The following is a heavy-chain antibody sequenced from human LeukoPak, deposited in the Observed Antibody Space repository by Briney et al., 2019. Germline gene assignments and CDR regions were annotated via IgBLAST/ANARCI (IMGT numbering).Heavy chain of an antibody. V-gene: IGHV4-39*01. Sequence: SETLSLTCTVSGGSISSSNYYWGWIRQPPGKGLEWIGSIYYSGSTYYNPSLKSQVTISVDTSKNQFSLKLSSVTAADTAVYYCASVRDSSGYYYRGAFDIWGQGTMVTVSS. CDR3: ASVRDSSGYYYRGAFDI. J-gene: IGHJ3*02. CDR2: IYYSGST. D-gene: IGHD3-22*01. CDR1: GGSISSSNYY.